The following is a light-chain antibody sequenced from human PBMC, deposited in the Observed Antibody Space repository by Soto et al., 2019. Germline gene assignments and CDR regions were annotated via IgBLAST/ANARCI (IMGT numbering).Light chain of an antibody. J-gene: IGKJ5*01. CDR1: QSISSW. Sequence: DLQITHSPPYLNASECTRVTITXXASQSISSWLAWYQQKPGKAPKLLIYAASTLQSGVPLRFSGSGSGTSFTLTISSLQPEDFATYYCQQLLSYPITFGQGTRLEIK. V-gene: IGKV1-9*01. CDR3: QQLLSYPIT. CDR2: AAS.